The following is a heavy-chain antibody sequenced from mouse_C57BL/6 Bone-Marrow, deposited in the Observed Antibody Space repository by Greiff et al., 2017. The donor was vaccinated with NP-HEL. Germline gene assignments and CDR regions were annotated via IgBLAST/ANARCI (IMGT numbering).Heavy chain of an antibody. CDR1: GFTFSSYA. D-gene: IGHD1-1*01. CDR3: ARDYYGSSYWYFDV. CDR2: ISDGGSYT. Sequence: DVKLVESGGGLVKPGGSLKLSCAASGFTFSSYAMSWVRQTPEKRLEWVATISDGGSYTSSPDNVKGRFTISRDNAKNNLYLQMSHLKSEDTAMYYCARDYYGSSYWYFDVWGTGTTVTVSS. V-gene: IGHV5-4*01. J-gene: IGHJ1*03.